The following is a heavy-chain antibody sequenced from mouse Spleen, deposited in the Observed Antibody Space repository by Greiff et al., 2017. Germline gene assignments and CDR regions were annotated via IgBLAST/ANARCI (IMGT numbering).Heavy chain of an antibody. CDR1: GFSLTNYA. Sequence: VQLVESGPGLVAPSQSLSITCTVSGFSLTNYAVHWVRQSPGKGLEWLGVIWSDGSTDYNAAFISRLSISKDNSKSQVFFKMNSLQADDTAIYYCSRRQGRGTWFAYWGQGTLVTVSA. J-gene: IGHJ3*01. CDR2: IWSDGST. CDR3: SRRQGRGTWFAY. D-gene: IGHD3-2*01. V-gene: IGHV2-4-1*01.